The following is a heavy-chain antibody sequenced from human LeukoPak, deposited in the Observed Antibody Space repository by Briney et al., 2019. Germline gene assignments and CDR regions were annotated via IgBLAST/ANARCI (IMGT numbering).Heavy chain of an antibody. J-gene: IGHJ4*02. CDR1: GGSINTHYYY. V-gene: IGHV4-39*01. Sequence: SETLSLTCTVSGGSINTHYYYWGWIRQPPGKGLEWIATIHINGDTFFNPSLESRVTISVDKSRNQFSLRLSSVSAADAAVYYCGRHVGWTTATTSRFFGWGQGTLVIVSS. CDR3: GRHVGWTTATTSRFFG. CDR2: IHINGDT. D-gene: IGHD4-17*01.